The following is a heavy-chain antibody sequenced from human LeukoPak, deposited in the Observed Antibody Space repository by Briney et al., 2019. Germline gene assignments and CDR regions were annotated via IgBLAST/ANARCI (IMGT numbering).Heavy chain of an antibody. V-gene: IGHV3-21*01. CDR1: GFTFSSYS. J-gene: IGHJ5*02. CDR2: ISSSSSYI. D-gene: IGHD3-3*01. Sequence: PGGSLRLSCAASGFTFSSYSMNWVRQAPGKGLEWVSPISSSSSYIYYADSVKGRFTISRDNAKNSLYLQMNSLRAEDTAVYYCARTTSGQEVLEWLPQRFDPWGQGTLVTVSS. CDR3: ARTTSGQEVLEWLPQRFDP.